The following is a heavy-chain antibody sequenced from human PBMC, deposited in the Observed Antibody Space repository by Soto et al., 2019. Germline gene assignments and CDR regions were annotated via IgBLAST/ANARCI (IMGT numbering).Heavy chain of an antibody. CDR2: IIPIFGTA. D-gene: IGHD3-22*01. V-gene: IGHV1-69*01. Sequence: QVQLVQSGAEVKKPGSSVKVSCKASGGTFSSYAISWVRQAPGQGLEWMGGIIPIFGTANYAQKFQGRVTITADESTSTAYMELSSLRSEDTGVYYCASWEGYYYDSSGYYYSHAFDSWGQGTMVTVSS. CDR1: GGTFSSYA. CDR3: ASWEGYYYDSSGYYYSHAFDS. J-gene: IGHJ3*02.